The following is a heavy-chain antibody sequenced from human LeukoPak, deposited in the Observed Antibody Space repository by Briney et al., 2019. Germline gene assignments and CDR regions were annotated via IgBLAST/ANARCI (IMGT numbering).Heavy chain of an antibody. D-gene: IGHD2-21*01. CDR2: ISSSSSTI. CDR3: ARDRIPETDAFDI. CDR1: GFTFSSYS. J-gene: IGHJ3*02. Sequence: PGGSLRLSCAASGFTFSSYSMNWVRQAPGKGLEWVSYISSSSSTIYYADSMKVRFTISRDNAKNSLYLQMNSLRAEDTAVYYCARDRIPETDAFDIWGQGTMVTVSS. V-gene: IGHV3-48*04.